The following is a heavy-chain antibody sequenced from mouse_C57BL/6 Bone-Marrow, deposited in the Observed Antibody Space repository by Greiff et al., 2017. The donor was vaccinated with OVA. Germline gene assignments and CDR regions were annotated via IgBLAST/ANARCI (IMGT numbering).Heavy chain of an antibody. CDR2: INPSTGVT. CDR1: GYSFTGYY. Sequence: VQLQQSGPELVKPGASVKISCKASGYSFTGYYMHWVKQSSEKSLEWIGEINPSTGVTSYNQKFKGKATLTVDKSASTAYMQLKSLTSEDSAVYYCARPLYYYAMDYWGQGTSVTVSS. CDR3: ARPLYYYAMDY. V-gene: IGHV1-43*01. J-gene: IGHJ4*01.